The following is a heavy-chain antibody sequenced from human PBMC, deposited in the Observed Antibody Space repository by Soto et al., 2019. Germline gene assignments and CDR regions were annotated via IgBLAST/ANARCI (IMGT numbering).Heavy chain of an antibody. Sequence: ETLSLSCASSGFTFSSYAMSWVRQAPGKGLEWVSAISGSGGSTYYADSVKGRFTISRDNSKNTLYLQMNSLRAEDTAVYYCAKEGYYDSLQTFDYWGQGTLVTVS. CDR3: AKEGYYDSLQTFDY. CDR2: ISGSGGST. J-gene: IGHJ4*02. CDR1: GFTFSSYA. D-gene: IGHD3-22*01. V-gene: IGHV3-23*01.